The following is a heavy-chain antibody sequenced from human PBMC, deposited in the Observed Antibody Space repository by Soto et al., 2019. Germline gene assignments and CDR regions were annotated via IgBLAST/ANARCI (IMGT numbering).Heavy chain of an antibody. J-gene: IGHJ4*02. Sequence: GGSLRLSCATSGFSGSNNYMTWVRQAPGKGLEWVSIIYSGGSTYYSESVKGRTTISRDTSKNIVFLQVNSLRAEDTAVYFCARATRYFGYFDSWGQGTLVTVSS. CDR2: IYSGGST. D-gene: IGHD3-3*01. CDR1: GFSGSNNY. CDR3: ARATRYFGYFDS. V-gene: IGHV3-53*01.